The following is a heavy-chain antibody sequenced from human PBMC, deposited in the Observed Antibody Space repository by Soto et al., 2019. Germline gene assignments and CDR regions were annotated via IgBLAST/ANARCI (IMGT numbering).Heavy chain of an antibody. J-gene: IGHJ4*02. CDR1: GYTFTSYG. Sequence: ASVKVSCKASGYTFTSYGISWVRQAPGQGLEWMGWISAYNGNTNYAQKLQGRVTMTTDTSTSTAYMELRGLRSDDTAVYYCARDPHGGSNFDYWGQGTLVTVSS. D-gene: IGHD2-15*01. V-gene: IGHV1-18*01. CDR3: ARDPHGGSNFDY. CDR2: ISAYNGNT.